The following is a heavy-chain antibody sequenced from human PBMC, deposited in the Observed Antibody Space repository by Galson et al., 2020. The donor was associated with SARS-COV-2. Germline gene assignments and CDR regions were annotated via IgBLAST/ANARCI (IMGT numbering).Heavy chain of an antibody. CDR1: GGSFSGYY. V-gene: IGHV4-34*01. J-gene: IGHJ2*01. Sequence: SETLSLTCAVYGGSFSGYYWSWIRQAPGKGLEWIGYIYHSGATYYNPSLKSRLTISVDRSKNHLSLELSSATAADTAVYYCARRYTYGLSPYWYFDLWGRGTLVTVSS. CDR3: ARRYTYGLSPYWYFDL. CDR2: IYHSGAT. D-gene: IGHD5-18*01.